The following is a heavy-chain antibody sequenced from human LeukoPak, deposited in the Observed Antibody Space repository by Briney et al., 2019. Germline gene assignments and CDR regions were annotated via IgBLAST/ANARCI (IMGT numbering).Heavy chain of an antibody. J-gene: IGHJ6*03. CDR1: GGTFSSYA. Sequence: SVKVSCKASGGTFSSYAISWVRQAPGQGLEWMGGIIPIFGTANYAQKFQGRVTITADKSTSTAYMELSSLRSEDTAVYYCARGVLIAAAGKYYYYYMDVWGKGTTVTVSS. D-gene: IGHD6-13*01. CDR2: IIPIFGTA. CDR3: ARGVLIAAAGKYYYYYMDV. V-gene: IGHV1-69*06.